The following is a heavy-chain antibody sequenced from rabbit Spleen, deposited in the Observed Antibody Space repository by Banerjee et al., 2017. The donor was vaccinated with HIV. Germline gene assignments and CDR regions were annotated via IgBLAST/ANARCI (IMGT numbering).Heavy chain of an antibody. CDR1: GFSFSSDYY. CDR2: IRGDNVNI. Sequence: QEQLEESGGDLVKPGASLTLTCTASGFSFSSDYYMCWVRQAPGKGLEWIACIRGDNVNIYYANWAKGRFTISKTSSTVDLKMTSMTAADTATYFCARDDRGGWFYFKLWGPGTLVTVS. CDR3: ARDDRGGWFYFKL. V-gene: IGHV1S45*01. J-gene: IGHJ4*01. D-gene: IGHD1-1*01.